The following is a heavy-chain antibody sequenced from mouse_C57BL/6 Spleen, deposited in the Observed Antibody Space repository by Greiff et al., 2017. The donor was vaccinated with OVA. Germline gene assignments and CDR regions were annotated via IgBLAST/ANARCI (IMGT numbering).Heavy chain of an antibody. Sequence: QVQLQQSGAELVKPGASVKMSCKASGYTFTSYWITWVKQRPGQGLEWIGDIYPGSGSTNYNEKFKSKATLTVDTSSSTAYMQLSSLTSEDSAVYYCARRGGYGSSPFDYWGQGTTRTVSS. CDR1: GYTFTSYW. J-gene: IGHJ2*01. V-gene: IGHV1-55*01. CDR2: IYPGSGST. CDR3: ARRGGYGSSPFDY. D-gene: IGHD1-1*01.